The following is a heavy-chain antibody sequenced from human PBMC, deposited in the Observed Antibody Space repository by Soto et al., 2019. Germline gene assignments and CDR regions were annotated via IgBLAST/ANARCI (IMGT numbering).Heavy chain of an antibody. J-gene: IGHJ2*01. CDR2: LNPGNGNT. CDR1: GYTFTNYA. D-gene: IGHD2-21*01. V-gene: IGHV1-3*01. Sequence: ASVTVSCKASGYTFTNYAIHWVRQAPGQRLEWMGWLNPGNGNTKYPQKFQGRVTITRDTSASTAYMFLSSLRSEDTAVYYCARDQGIPYCGGDCYSDWYFDLWGRGTLVTVSS. CDR3: ARDQGIPYCGGDCYSDWYFDL.